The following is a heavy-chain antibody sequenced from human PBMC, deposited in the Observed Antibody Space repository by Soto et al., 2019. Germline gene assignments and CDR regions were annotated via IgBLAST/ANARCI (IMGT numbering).Heavy chain of an antibody. CDR2: IYNSGST. Sequence: QVQLQESGPGLVKPSQTLSLTCTVSGGSISSGDYYWSWIRQPPGKGLEWIGYIYNSGSTYYNPSHESRVTISVDTSKNHFSLKLSSVTAADTAVYYCARFIAAAGSDYWGQGTLVTVSS. J-gene: IGHJ4*02. CDR1: GGSISSGDYY. D-gene: IGHD6-13*01. V-gene: IGHV4-30-4*01. CDR3: ARFIAAAGSDY.